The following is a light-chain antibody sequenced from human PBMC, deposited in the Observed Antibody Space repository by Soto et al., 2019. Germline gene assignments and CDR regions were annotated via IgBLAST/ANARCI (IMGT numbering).Light chain of an antibody. CDR3: SSYTSSSTHYG. J-gene: IGLJ1*01. CDR2: EVS. Sequence: QSVLTQPASVSGSPGQSITISCTGTSSDVGGYNYVSWYQQHPGKAPKLMIYEVSNRPSGVSNRFSGSKSGNTASLTISGLQAEDEADYYCSSYTSSSTHYGCGNGTKVTVL. CDR1: SSDVGGYNY. V-gene: IGLV2-14*01.